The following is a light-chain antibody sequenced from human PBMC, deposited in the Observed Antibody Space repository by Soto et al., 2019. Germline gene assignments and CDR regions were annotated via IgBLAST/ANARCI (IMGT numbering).Light chain of an antibody. CDR1: TSNIGTNT. CDR3: AVWDDNLNGVI. Sequence: QAVVTQPPSASGTPGQRVTISCSGTTSNIGTNTVTWYQQLPGTAPNVLIFGNDRRPSGVPDRFSGSKSGTSASLAISGLQPEDEADYYCAVWDDNLNGVIFGGRTKVTVL. V-gene: IGLV1-44*01. J-gene: IGLJ2*01. CDR2: GND.